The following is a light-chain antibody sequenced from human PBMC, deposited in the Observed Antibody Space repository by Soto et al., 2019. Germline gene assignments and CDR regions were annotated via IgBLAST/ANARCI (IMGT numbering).Light chain of an antibody. J-gene: IGKJ2*03. V-gene: IGKV2-28*01. Sequence: DTVMTQSPLSLPVTPGEPASISCRSSQSLLHSNGHNSMDWYLQKPGQSPQLLIYLGANRASGVPDMFSGRGSGTVFTLKISRVEAEDVGFYYYMHALPPWSFGQGTKVEIK. CDR1: QSLLHSNGHNS. CDR3: MHALPPWS. CDR2: LGA.